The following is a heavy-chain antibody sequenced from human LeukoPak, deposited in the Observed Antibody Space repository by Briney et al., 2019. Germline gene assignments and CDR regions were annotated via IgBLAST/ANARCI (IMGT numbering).Heavy chain of an antibody. CDR3: ARDLFPDIVVVPAAWWFDP. J-gene: IGHJ5*02. CDR1: GYTFTGYY. D-gene: IGHD2-2*01. CDR2: INPNSGGT. V-gene: IGHV1-2*02. Sequence: ASVKVSCKASGYTFTGYYMHWVRQAPGPGLEWLGWINPNSGGTNYAQTFQGRVTMTRDTSISTAYMELSRLRSDDTAVYYCARDLFPDIVVVPAAWWFDPWGQGTLVTVSS.